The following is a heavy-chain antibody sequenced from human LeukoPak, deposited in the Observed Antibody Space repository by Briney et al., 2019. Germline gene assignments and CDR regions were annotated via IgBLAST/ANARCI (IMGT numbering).Heavy chain of an antibody. Sequence: SETLSLTCAVSGGPLTSYYWSWIRQPPGKGLEWIGFIYYRGSTNYNPSLESRVTISVDTSKNRFSLKLSSVTAADTAVYYCARGRYYGSGSLAPWGQGTLVTVSS. CDR2: IYYRGST. CDR3: ARGRYYGSGSLAP. CDR1: GGPLTSYY. D-gene: IGHD3-10*01. V-gene: IGHV4-59*12. J-gene: IGHJ5*02.